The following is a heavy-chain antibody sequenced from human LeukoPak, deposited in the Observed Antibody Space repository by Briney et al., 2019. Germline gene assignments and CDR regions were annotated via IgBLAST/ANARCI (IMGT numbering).Heavy chain of an antibody. D-gene: IGHD3-22*01. CDR2: IYYSGST. J-gene: IGHJ4*02. CDR1: GGSISSGGYY. CDR3: AGLVGRYSSGLYYYYFDY. Sequence: SETLSLTCTVSGGSISSGGYYWSWIRQHPGKGLEWIGYIYYSGSTYYNPSLKSRVTISVDTSKNQFSLKLSSVTAADTAVYYCAGLVGRYSSGLYYYYFDYWGQGTLVTVSS. V-gene: IGHV4-31*03.